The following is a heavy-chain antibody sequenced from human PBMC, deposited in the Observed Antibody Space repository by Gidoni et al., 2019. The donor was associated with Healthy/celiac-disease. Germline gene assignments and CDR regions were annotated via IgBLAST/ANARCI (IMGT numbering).Heavy chain of an antibody. V-gene: IGHV1-69*06. D-gene: IGHD3-16*01. CDR3: ARDGGGAKRDLDAFDI. CDR2: IIPIFGAA. J-gene: IGHJ3*02. Sequence: QVQLVQSGAEVKKPGSSVKVSCKASGGTFSSYAISWVRQAPGQGLEWMGGIIPIFGAANYAQKFQGRVTITADKSTSTAYMELSSLRSEDTAVYYCARDGGGAKRDLDAFDIWGQGTMVTVSS. CDR1: GGTFSSYA.